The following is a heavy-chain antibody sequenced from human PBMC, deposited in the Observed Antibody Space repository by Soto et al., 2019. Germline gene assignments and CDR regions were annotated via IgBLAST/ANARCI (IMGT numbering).Heavy chain of an antibody. CDR1: GFTLSSYW. CDR3: ARVPYCSSSSCYSYFDS. D-gene: IGHD2-2*01. Sequence: EVPLVESGGGLVQPGGSLRLSCAASGFTLSSYWMHWARQAPGKGLVWVSRISSDGSSTNYADSVKGRFTISRDNAKNTLHLQMNSLRAEDTAVYYCARVPYCSSSSCYSYFDSWGQGTLVTVSS. CDR2: ISSDGSST. J-gene: IGHJ4*02. V-gene: IGHV3-74*01.